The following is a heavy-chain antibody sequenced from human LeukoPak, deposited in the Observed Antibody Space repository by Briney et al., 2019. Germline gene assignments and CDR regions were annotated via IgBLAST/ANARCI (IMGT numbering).Heavy chain of an antibody. J-gene: IGHJ4*02. CDR2: INREGNEK. CDR3: ASSRDFFFDY. D-gene: IGHD5-24*01. CDR1: GFAFSDYW. V-gene: IGHV3-7*01. Sequence: PGGSLRLSCATFGFAFSDYWMTWVRQVPGKGLEWVANINREGNEKYYVDSVKGRFTISRDNAKNSLYLQMNSLRAEDTAMYYCASSRDFFFDYWGQGALVTVFS.